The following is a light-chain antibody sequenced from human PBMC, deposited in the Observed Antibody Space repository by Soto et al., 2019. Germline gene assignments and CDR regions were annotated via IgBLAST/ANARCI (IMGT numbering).Light chain of an antibody. J-gene: IGKJ5*01. CDR3: QKYNSAPHT. Sequence: DIQMTQSPSSLSASVGDRVTITCRASQGISNDLAWYQQKPGKVPKLLIYAASTLQSGVPSRFSGSGSGTDFTLTVSSLQLEDVATYYCQKYNSAPHTFGQGTRLEIK. CDR2: AAS. CDR1: QGISND. V-gene: IGKV1-27*01.